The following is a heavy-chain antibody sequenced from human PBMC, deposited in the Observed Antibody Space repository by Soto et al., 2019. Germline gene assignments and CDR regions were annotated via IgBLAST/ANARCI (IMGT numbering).Heavy chain of an antibody. Sequence: SETLALTCTVSGGSISSYYWSWIRQPPGKGLEWIGYIYYSGSTNYNPSLKSRVTISVDTSKNQFSLKLSSVTAADTAVYYCASFYRRPRLALSGQRTLVPVSS. CDR1: GGSISSYY. V-gene: IGHV4-59*01. CDR3: ASFYRRPRLAL. CDR2: IYYSGST. J-gene: IGHJ5*02.